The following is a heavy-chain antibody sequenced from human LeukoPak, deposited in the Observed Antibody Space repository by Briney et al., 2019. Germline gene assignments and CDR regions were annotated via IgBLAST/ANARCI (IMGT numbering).Heavy chain of an antibody. CDR3: ARDPSGKFRTLGSNWFDP. Sequence: GGSLRLSCAASGFTFSSYAMHWVRQAPGKGLEWEAVISYDGSNKYYADSVKGRFTISRDNSKNTLYLQMNSLRAEDMAVYFCARDPSGKFRTLGSNWFDPWGQGTLVTVSS. D-gene: IGHD1-14*01. J-gene: IGHJ5*02. V-gene: IGHV3-30*04. CDR1: GFTFSSYA. CDR2: ISYDGSNK.